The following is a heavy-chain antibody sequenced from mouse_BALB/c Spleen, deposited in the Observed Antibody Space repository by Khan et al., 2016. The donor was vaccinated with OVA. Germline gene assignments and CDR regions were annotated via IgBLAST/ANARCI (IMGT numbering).Heavy chain of an antibody. CDR2: ISYSGST. J-gene: IGHJ2*01. CDR1: AYSITSDYA. V-gene: IGHV3-2*02. Sequence: QLEESGPGLVKPSQSLSLTCTVTAYSITSDYAWTWIRQFPGNKLEWMGYISYSGSTNYNPSLKSRISITRDKSKNQFFLQLISVTTEDTATYYCACTRFYCRYSFFDYWGQGTTLTVSS. D-gene: IGHD2-14*01. CDR3: ACTRFYCRYSFFDY.